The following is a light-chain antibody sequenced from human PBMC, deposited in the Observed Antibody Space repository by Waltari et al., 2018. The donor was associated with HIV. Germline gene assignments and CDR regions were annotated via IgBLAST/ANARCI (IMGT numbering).Light chain of an antibody. V-gene: IGKV1-33*01. Sequence: DIQMTQSPSSLSASVGDRVTITCQASQAISKYLTWYQQKPGKAPKLLIYDASNLETGVPSRVSGSGSGTDFTFTISSLQPEDIATYYCQQYDNLPFTFGPGTKVDIK. CDR2: DAS. CDR1: QAISKY. CDR3: QQYDNLPFT. J-gene: IGKJ3*01.